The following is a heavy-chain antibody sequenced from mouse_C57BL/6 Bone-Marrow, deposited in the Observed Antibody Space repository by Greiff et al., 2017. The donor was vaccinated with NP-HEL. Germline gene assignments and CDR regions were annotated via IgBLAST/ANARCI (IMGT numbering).Heavy chain of an antibody. CDR1: GYTFTSYW. D-gene: IGHD1-1*01. Sequence: VQLQQPGAELVKPGASVKLSCKASGYTFTSYWMQWVKQRPGQGLEWIGEIDPSDSYTNYNQKFKGKATLTVDTSSSTAYMQLSSLTSEDSAVYYCARRGFITTGVANFDYWGQGTTLTVSA. V-gene: IGHV1-50*01. CDR2: IDPSDSYT. J-gene: IGHJ2*01. CDR3: ARRGFITTGVANFDY.